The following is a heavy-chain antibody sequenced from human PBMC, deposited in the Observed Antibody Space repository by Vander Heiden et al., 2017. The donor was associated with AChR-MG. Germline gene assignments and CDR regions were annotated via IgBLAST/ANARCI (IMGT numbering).Heavy chain of an antibody. D-gene: IGHD2-15*01. CDR3: ASLYCSGGSCYSYYYYGMDV. J-gene: IGHJ6*02. Sequence: QVQLVQSGAEVKKPGASVKVSCKASGYTFTRYDINGVRQATGQGLEWMGWMNPNSGNTGYAQKFQGRVTMTRNTSISTAYMELSSLRSEDTAVYYCASLYCSGGSCYSYYYYGMDVWGQGTTVTVSS. V-gene: IGHV1-8*01. CDR1: GYTFTRYD. CDR2: MNPNSGNT.